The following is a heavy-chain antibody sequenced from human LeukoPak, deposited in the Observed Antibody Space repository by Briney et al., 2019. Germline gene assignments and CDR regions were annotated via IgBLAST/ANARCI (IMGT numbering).Heavy chain of an antibody. J-gene: IGHJ4*02. D-gene: IGHD1-26*01. CDR1: GFTFSGYA. CDR3: ARDGSSNDY. CDR2: ISDSDDTT. Sequence: GGSLRLSCAASGFTFSGYALTWVRQAPGKGLEWVSTISDSDDTTFYAESVKGRFTISRDNSKNTLYLQMNSLRAEDTAVYYCARDGSSNDYWGQGILVTVSS. V-gene: IGHV3-23*01.